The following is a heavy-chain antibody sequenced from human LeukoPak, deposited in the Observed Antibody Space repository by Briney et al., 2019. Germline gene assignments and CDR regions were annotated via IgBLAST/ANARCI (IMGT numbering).Heavy chain of an antibody. Sequence: SETLSLTCAVYGGSFSGYYWSWIRQPPGKGLEWIGEINHSGSTNYNPSLKSRVTISVDTSKNQFSLKLSSVTAADTAVYYCARGSRARYCSGGSCYQTINWFDPWGQGTPVTVSS. V-gene: IGHV4-34*01. J-gene: IGHJ5*02. CDR2: INHSGST. CDR3: ARGSRARYCSGGSCYQTINWFDP. D-gene: IGHD2-15*01. CDR1: GGSFSGYY.